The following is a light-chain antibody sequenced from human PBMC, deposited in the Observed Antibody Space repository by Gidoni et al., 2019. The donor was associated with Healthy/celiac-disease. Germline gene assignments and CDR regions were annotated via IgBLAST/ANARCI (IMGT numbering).Light chain of an antibody. CDR1: QDSSNY. Sequence: DIQMTQSPSTLSASVGDRVTITWQASQDSSNYLNWYQQQQGEAPKLLIYAASNLQTVVPSRFSGSGAGKDFTFIISSLQAEDIVKYYYQQYDCLPRTFGGGTKVEIK. CDR2: AAS. V-gene: IGKV1-33*01. CDR3: QQYDCLPRT. J-gene: IGKJ4*02.